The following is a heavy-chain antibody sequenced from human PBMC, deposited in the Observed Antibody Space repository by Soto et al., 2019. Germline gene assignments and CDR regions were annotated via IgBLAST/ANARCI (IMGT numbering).Heavy chain of an antibody. D-gene: IGHD1-26*01. V-gene: IGHV1-18*04. CDR2: IPPYNGNA. J-gene: IGHJ4*02. CDR3: ARARMFSGAHHDY. Sequence: QVHLVQSGAVVENPGASVKVSCKASGYTFTNFGINWVRQAPGQGLEWMGWIPPYNGNANYPQKHQDRITITTETSTNTAYLDLRSLRSDDTAVYFCARARMFSGAHHDYWGQGTRVTVSS. CDR1: GYTFTNFG.